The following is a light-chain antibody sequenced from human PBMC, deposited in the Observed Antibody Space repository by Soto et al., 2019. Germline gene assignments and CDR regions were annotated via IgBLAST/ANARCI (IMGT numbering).Light chain of an antibody. CDR1: QSISTY. Sequence: DIPMTQSPSSLSASVGDRVTITCRASQSISTYLNWYQQKPGKAPKLLISAASSLQSGVPSRFSDSGSGTDFTLTISSLQPEDFATYSCQQTYNTPYTFGQGTKLEIK. V-gene: IGKV1-39*01. CDR2: AAS. J-gene: IGKJ2*01. CDR3: QQTYNTPYT.